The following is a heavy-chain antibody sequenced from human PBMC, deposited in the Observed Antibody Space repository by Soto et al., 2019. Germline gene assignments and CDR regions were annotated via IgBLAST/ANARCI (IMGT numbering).Heavy chain of an antibody. CDR1: GGTFSSYA. Sequence: QVQLVKSGAEVKKPGSSVKVSCKASGGTFSSYAISWVRPATGKGLEWMGGICPILGPANYAQKFQGRVTMTADESTSTAYMVPTSLRCEDTDVYHCTSGTAPYESNCFGITGPTTYGMAVWGQGSTVAV. D-gene: IGHD1-7*01. V-gene: IGHV1-69*01. CDR3: TSGTAPYESNCFGITGPTTYGMAV. CDR2: ICPILGPA. J-gene: IGHJ6*02.